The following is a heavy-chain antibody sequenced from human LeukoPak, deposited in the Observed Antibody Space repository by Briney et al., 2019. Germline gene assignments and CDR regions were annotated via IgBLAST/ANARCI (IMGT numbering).Heavy chain of an antibody. V-gene: IGHV4-4*07. CDR1: GGSISTYY. CDR3: ARGYRDVVGPAAKYYYYYMDV. CDR2: IYTSGST. J-gene: IGHJ6*03. D-gene: IGHD2-2*01. Sequence: SETLSLTCTVSGGSISTYYWSWIRQPAAKGLEWIGRIYTSGSTNYNPSLKSRVTMSVDTSKNQFSLKLSSVTAADTAVYYCARGYRDVVGPAAKYYYYYMDVWGKGTTVTISS.